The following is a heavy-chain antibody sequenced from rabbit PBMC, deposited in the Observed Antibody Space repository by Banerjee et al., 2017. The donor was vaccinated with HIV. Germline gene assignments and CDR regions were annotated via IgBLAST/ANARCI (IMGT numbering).Heavy chain of an antibody. V-gene: IGHV1S40*01. CDR1: GFSLSSSYN. Sequence: QSLEESGGDLVKPGASLTLTCTASGFSLSSSYNMCWVRQAPGKGLEWIGCINTGSGSTWYASWAKGRFTISKTSSTTVTLQMTSLTAADTATYFCARDPYSDWGAGSNLWGPGTLVT. CDR3: ARDPYSDWGAGSNL. J-gene: IGHJ4*01. D-gene: IGHD4-1*01. CDR2: INTGSGST.